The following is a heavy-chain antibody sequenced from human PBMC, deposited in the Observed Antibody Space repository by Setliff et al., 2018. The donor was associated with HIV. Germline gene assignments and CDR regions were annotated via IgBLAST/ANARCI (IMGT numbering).Heavy chain of an antibody. CDR1: GGSISSFSYY. V-gene: IGHV4-39*01. J-gene: IGHJ4*02. CDR3: TRRFEKWLAFDY. CDR2: VYHSGGT. D-gene: IGHD6-19*01. Sequence: PSETLSLTCTVSGGSISSFSYYWAWIRQSPGKGLEWIGNVYHSGGTDYNPSLRSRVSISVDTSTYQFSLSLASVTAADTAVYYCTRRFEKWLAFDYWGQGTLVTVSS.